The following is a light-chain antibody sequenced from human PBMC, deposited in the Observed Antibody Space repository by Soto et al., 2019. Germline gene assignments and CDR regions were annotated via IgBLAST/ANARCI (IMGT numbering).Light chain of an antibody. Sequence: QSVLTQPPSASGTTGQRVTISCSGSSSNIGSKTVNWYQQLPGTAPKILIYSNNQQPSGVPDRFSGSKSGTSASLAISGLQSEDEADYYCAAWDDSLNGWVFGGGTKLTVL. J-gene: IGLJ3*02. CDR3: AAWDDSLNGWV. V-gene: IGLV1-44*01. CDR1: SSNIGSKT. CDR2: SNN.